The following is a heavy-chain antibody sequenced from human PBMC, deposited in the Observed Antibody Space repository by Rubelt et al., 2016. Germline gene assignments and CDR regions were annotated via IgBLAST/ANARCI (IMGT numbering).Heavy chain of an antibody. D-gene: IGHD4-23*01. Sequence: MTWVRQAPGKGLQWVSTISAGGGTTNYADSVKGRFTISRDNSKNTLYLQMNSLRAEDTALYYCARGRSGGYFDYWGQGTLVTVSS. CDR2: ISAGGGTT. V-gene: IGHV3-23*01. CDR3: ARGRSGGYFDY. J-gene: IGHJ4*02.